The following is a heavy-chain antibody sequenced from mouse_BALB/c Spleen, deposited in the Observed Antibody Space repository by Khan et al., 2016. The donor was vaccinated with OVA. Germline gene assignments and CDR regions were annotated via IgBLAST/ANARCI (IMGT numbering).Heavy chain of an antibody. CDR3: ASGTTTSYWYFAV. J-gene: IGHJ1*01. CDR1: GYSFTSYW. V-gene: IGHV1-61*01. CDR2: IHPYDSET. Sequence: QVQLQQPGAELVRPGGSVKLSCKASGYSFTSYWMNWMKQRPGQGLEWIGIIHPYDSETRLNQRFRDKAKLTVDKSSSTAYMKLNSPTSEDSAVSYFASGTTTSYWYFAVWGAGTTVTFSS. D-gene: IGHD1-1*01.